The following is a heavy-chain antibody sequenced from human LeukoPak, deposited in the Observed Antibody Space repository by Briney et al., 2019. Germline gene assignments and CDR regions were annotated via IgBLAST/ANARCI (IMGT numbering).Heavy chain of an antibody. CDR1: GYTLTGYY. CDR3: ARVATITYSDYFDY. CDR2: INPNSGGT. V-gene: IGHV1-2*02. Sequence: ASVKVSCKASGYTLTGYYMHWVRQAPGQGLEWMGWINPNSGGTNYAQKFQGRVTMTRDTSISTAYMELSRLRSDDTAVYYCARVATITYSDYFDYWGQGTLVTVSS. J-gene: IGHJ4*02. D-gene: IGHD5-12*01.